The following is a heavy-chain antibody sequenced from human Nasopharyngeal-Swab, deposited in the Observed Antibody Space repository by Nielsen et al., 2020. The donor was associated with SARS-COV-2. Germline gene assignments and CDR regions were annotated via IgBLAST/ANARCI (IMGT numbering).Heavy chain of an antibody. Sequence: GESLKISCAASGFTLSSYWIYWVRQAPGKGLEWVSAIGGTGGSTYYADSVKGQFTISRDNSKNTLYLQMNSLRAEDTAVYYCAKDRGCSGGSCYVHWYFDLWGRGTLVTVSS. CDR1: GFTLSSYW. J-gene: IGHJ2*01. D-gene: IGHD2-15*01. V-gene: IGHV3-23*01. CDR3: AKDRGCSGGSCYVHWYFDL. CDR2: IGGTGGST.